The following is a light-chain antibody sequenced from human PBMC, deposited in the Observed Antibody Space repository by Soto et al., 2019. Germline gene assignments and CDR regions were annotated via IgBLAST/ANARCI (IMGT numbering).Light chain of an antibody. CDR1: QSVRSY. Sequence: EIVLTQSPATLSLSPGERATLSCRASQSVRSYLAWYQQKPGQAPRLLVYDASNMATGIPARFSGSGSVTDFTLTISSLEPEDFEVYYCQKRSNCPLTFGQGTKVEIK. V-gene: IGKV3-11*01. CDR2: DAS. J-gene: IGKJ1*01. CDR3: QKRSNCPLT.